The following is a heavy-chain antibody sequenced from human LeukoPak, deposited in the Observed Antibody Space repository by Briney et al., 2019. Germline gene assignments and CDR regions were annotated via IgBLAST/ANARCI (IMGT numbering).Heavy chain of an antibody. CDR2: ISESGDVT. Sequence: GGSLRVSCVVSGFTFSSYPMSWVRQAPGKGLEWVSVISESGDVTHYADSMKGWFTISRDNTKNTLNLQMNGLRDEDTAIYYCARDSSHYLGSSDYWGQGTLVTVSS. CDR1: GFTFSSYP. J-gene: IGHJ4*02. V-gene: IGHV3-23*01. D-gene: IGHD6-6*01. CDR3: ARDSSHYLGSSDY.